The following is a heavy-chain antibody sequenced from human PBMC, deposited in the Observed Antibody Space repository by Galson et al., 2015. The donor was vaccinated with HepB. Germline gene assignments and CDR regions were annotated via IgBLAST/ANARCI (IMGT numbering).Heavy chain of an antibody. V-gene: IGHV1-46*04. D-gene: IGHD1-7*01. CDR1: GYTFTSYY. J-gene: IGHJ6*02. CDR3: ARVTGNSYYYYGMDV. CDR2: INPSGGST. Sequence: SVKVSCKASGYTFTSYYMHWVRQAPGQGLEWMGIINPSGGSTSYAQKLQGRVTMTRDTSTSTVYMELSSLRSEDTAVYYCARVTGNSYYYYGMDVWGQGTTVTVSS.